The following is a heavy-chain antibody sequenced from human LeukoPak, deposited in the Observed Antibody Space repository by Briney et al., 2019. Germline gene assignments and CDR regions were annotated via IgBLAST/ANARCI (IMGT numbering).Heavy chain of an antibody. J-gene: IGHJ1*01. V-gene: IGHV3-21*01. CDR3: AVVGATPAVGYFQH. CDR1: GFTFSSYS. Sequence: GGSLRLSCAASGFTFSSYSMNWVRQAPGKGLEWVSSISSSSSYIYYADSVKGRFTISRDNAKNSLYLQMNSLRAEDTAVYYCAVVGATPAVGYFQHWGQGTLVTVSS. D-gene: IGHD1-26*01. CDR2: ISSSSSYI.